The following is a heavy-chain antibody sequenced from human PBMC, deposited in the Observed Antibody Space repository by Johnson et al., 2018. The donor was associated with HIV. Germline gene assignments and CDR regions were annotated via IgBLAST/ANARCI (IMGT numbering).Heavy chain of an antibody. J-gene: IGHJ3*02. V-gene: IGHV3-30*04. Sequence: QVQLVESGGGVVQPGRSLRLSCAASGFTFSCYAMHWVRQAPGKGLEWVAVISYDGSNKYYADSVKGRFTISRDNSKNTLYLQMNSLRAEDTAVYYCARDPEGAPPLGAFDIWGQGTMVTVSS. CDR3: ARDPEGAPPLGAFDI. D-gene: IGHD1-26*01. CDR1: GFTFSCYA. CDR2: ISYDGSNK.